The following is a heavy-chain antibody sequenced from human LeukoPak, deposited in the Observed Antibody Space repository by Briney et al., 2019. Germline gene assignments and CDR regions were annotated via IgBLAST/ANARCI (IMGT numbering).Heavy chain of an antibody. Sequence: ASVKVSCKAAGYTFNSYGVSWVRQAPGQGLEWMGWIITYNGNTKYAQKLQGRVTMTTDTSTNTAYMELRSLRSDDTAVYYCAKTTVTPEEYYYYYMDVWGKGTTVTVSS. J-gene: IGHJ6*03. D-gene: IGHD4-17*01. CDR3: AKTTVTPEEYYYYYMDV. CDR2: IITYNGNT. CDR1: GYTFNSYG. V-gene: IGHV1-18*01.